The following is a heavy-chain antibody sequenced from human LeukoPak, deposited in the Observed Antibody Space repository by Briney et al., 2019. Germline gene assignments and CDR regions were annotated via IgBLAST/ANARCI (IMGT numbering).Heavy chain of an antibody. D-gene: IGHD2/OR15-2a*01. CDR1: GFTFSSYS. CDR3: TTDESNSFFY. CDR2: ITSRIDGGTI. Sequence: GGSLRLSCAASGFTFSSYSMNWVRQAPGKGLEWVGRITSRIDGGTIDYAAPVKGRFTISRDDSKNTLYLQMNSPKTEDTAVYYCTTDESNSFFYWGQGTLVTVSS. V-gene: IGHV3-15*01. J-gene: IGHJ4*02.